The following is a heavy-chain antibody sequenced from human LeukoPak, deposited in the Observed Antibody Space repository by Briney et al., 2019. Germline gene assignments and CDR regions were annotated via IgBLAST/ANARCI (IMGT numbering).Heavy chain of an antibody. J-gene: IGHJ4*02. D-gene: IGHD6-13*01. Sequence: GGSLRLSCAASGFTFSDYYMNWIRQAPGKGLEWVSYISSSGSTIYYADSVKGRFTISRDNAKNSLYLQMNSLRAEDTAVYYCARATSIWYFSDYWGQGTLVTVSS. CDR1: GFTFSDYY. CDR3: ARATSIWYFSDY. CDR2: ISSSGSTI. V-gene: IGHV3-11*01.